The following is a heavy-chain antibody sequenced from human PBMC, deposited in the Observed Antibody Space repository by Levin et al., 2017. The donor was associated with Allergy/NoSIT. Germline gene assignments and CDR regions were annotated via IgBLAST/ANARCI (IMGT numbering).Heavy chain of an antibody. J-gene: IGHJ4*02. V-gene: IGHV4-39*01. CDR1: GGSISSSSYY. CDR3: ARSEGIAVAGVY. Sequence: SETLSLTCTVSGGSISSSSYYWGWIRQPPGKGLEWIGSIYYSGSTYYNPSLKSRVTISVDTSKNQFSLKLSSVTAADTAVYYCARSEGIAVAGVYWGQGTLVTVSS. D-gene: IGHD6-19*01. CDR2: IYYSGST.